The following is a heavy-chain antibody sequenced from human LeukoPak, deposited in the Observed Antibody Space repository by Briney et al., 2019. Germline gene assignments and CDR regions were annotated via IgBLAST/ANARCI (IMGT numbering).Heavy chain of an antibody. D-gene: IGHD3-22*01. J-gene: IGHJ4*02. CDR3: AKDNGRAPYTYDTSGYYDY. V-gene: IGHV3-9*01. CDR1: GFTFDDYA. Sequence: GGSLRLSCAASGFTFDDYAMHWVRQAPGKGLEWVSGISWNSGSIGYADSVKGRFTISRDNAKNSLYLQMNILRVEDTALYYCAKDNGRAPYTYDTSGYYDYWGQGTLVTVSS. CDR2: ISWNSGSI.